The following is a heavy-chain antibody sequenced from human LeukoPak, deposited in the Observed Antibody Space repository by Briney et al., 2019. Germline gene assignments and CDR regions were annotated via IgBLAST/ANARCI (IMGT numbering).Heavy chain of an antibody. CDR3: AKDWGSSGHFDY. V-gene: IGHV3-30*18. J-gene: IGHJ4*02. D-gene: IGHD6-13*01. Sequence: GRSLRLSCAASGFTFSSYGMHWVRQAPGKGLEWVAVISYDGSNKYYADSVKGRFTISRDNSKNTLYLQMNSLRAEDTAVYYCAKDWGSSGHFDYWGQGTLVTVSS. CDR2: ISYDGSNK. CDR1: GFTFSSYG.